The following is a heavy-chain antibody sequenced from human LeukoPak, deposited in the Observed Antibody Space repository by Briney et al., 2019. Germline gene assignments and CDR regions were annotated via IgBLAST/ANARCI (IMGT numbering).Heavy chain of an antibody. Sequence: SQTLSLTCTVSGGSISSGDYYWSWIRQPPGKGLEWIGYIYYSGSTNYNPSLKSRVTISVDTSKNQFSLKLSSVTAADTAVYYCARVQDGSGYYFVDYWGQGTLVTVSS. CDR1: GGSISSGDYY. D-gene: IGHD3-22*01. J-gene: IGHJ4*02. V-gene: IGHV4-30-4*01. CDR3: ARVQDGSGYYFVDY. CDR2: IYYSGST.